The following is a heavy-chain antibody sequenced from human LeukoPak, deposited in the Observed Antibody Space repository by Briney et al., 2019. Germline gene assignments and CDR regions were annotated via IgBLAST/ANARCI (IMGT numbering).Heavy chain of an antibody. CDR1: GLTFSSYS. V-gene: IGHV3-21*01. CDR2: ISSSSSYI. D-gene: IGHD2-2*01. J-gene: IGHJ3*02. CDR3: ARKRAVPAAPDAFDI. Sequence: GGSLRLSCAASGLTFSSYSMNWVRQAPGKGLEWVSSISSSSSYIYYADSVKGRFTISRDNAKNSLYLQMNSLRAEDTAVYYCARKRAVPAAPDAFDIWGQGTMVTVSS.